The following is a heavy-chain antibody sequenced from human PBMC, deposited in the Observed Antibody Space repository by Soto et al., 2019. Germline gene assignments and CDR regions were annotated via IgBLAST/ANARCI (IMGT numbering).Heavy chain of an antibody. CDR2: ISSSSSTI. CDR3: ARAPYYYDSRGYYAY. J-gene: IGHJ4*02. V-gene: IGHV3-48*04. Sequence: TGGSLRLSCAASGFTFSTYSMNWVRQAPGKGLEWVSYISSSSSTIFYTDSVKGRFTISRDNAKNSLYLQMNSLRAEDTAVYFCARAPYYYDSRGYYAYWGQGTLVTVSS. D-gene: IGHD3-22*01. CDR1: GFTFSTYS.